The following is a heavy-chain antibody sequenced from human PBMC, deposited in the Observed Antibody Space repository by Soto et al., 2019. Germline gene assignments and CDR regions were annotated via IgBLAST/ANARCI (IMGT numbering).Heavy chain of an antibody. Sequence: PGGSLRLSCAASGFTFSSYAMHWVRQAPGKGLEWVAVISYDGSNKYYADSVKGRFTISRDDSKNTLYLQMNSLRAEDTAVYYCARATTVTRLKSNSFPDYWGQGTLVTVSS. CDR2: ISYDGSNK. J-gene: IGHJ4*02. CDR3: ARATTVTRLKSNSFPDY. CDR1: GFTFSSYA. D-gene: IGHD4-17*01. V-gene: IGHV3-30-3*01.